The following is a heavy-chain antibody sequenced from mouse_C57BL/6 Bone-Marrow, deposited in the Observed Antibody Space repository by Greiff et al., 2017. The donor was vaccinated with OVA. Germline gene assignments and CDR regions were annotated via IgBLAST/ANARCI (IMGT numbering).Heavy chain of an antibody. CDR2: IDPENGDT. J-gene: IGHJ4*01. CDR3: TTESNYYYAMDY. D-gene: IGHD2-5*01. V-gene: IGHV14-4*01. Sequence: EVQLQQSGAELVRPGASVKLSCTASGFNIKDDYMHWVKQRPEQGLEWIGWIDPENGDTEYASKFQGKATITADTSSNTAYLQLSSLTSEDTAVYYCTTESNYYYAMDYWGQGTSVTVSS. CDR1: GFNIKDDY.